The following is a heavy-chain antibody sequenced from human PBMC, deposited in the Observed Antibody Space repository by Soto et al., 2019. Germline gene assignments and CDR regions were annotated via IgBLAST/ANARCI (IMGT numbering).Heavy chain of an antibody. D-gene: IGHD2-2*01. V-gene: IGHV5-51*01. J-gene: IGHJ6*02. Sequence: GESLKISCKGSGYSFSNYWIVWVRQMPGKGLEWMGIIYPGDSDTRYSPSFQGQVTISADKSISTAYLQWSSLKASDTAMYYCARLKVPAASYYYYYGMDVWGQGTTVTVSS. CDR3: ARLKVPAASYYYYYGMDV. CDR1: GYSFSNYW. CDR2: IYPGDSDT.